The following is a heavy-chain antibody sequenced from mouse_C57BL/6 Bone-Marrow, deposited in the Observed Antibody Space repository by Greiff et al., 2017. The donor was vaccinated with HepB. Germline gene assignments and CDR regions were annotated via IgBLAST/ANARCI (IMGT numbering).Heavy chain of an antibody. D-gene: IGHD2-4*01. V-gene: IGHV8-12*01. J-gene: IGHJ1*03. Sequence: QVTLKESGPGILQSSQTLSLTCSFSGFSLSTSGMGVSWIRQPSGKGLEWLAHIYWDDDKRYNPSLKSRLTISKDTSRNQVFLKIISVDTADTATFYFARKRLRRFYWYFDVWGTGTTVTVSS. CDR3: ARKRLRRFYWYFDV. CDR2: IYWDDDK. CDR1: GFSLSTSGMG.